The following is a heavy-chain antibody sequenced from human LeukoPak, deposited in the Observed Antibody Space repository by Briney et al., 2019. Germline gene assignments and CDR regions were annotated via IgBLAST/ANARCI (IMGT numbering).Heavy chain of an antibody. V-gene: IGHV3-23*01. CDR3: AKWDENFYYMDV. J-gene: IGHJ6*03. CDR2: ISGSGGGT. Sequence: GGSLRLSCAASRFTFNRFAMSWVRQAPGKGLEWVSSISGSGGGTFYAGSMRGRFTISRDNSKDTVFLQMNGLRAEDTAIYYCAKWDENFYYMDVWGQGTTVTVSS. D-gene: IGHD1-26*01. CDR1: RFTFNRFA.